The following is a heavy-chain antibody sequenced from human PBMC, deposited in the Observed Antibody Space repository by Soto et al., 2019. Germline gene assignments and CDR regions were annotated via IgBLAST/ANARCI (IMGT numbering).Heavy chain of an antibody. CDR2: IYYSGST. J-gene: IGHJ6*02. Sequence: SETLSLTCTVSGGSISSYYWSWIRQPPGKGLEWIGYIYYSGSTNYNPSLKSRVTISVDTSKNQFSLKLSSVTAADTAVYYCAREVGENYYGMDVWGQGTTVTVSS. CDR3: AREVGENYYGMDV. V-gene: IGHV4-59*01. D-gene: IGHD3-10*01. CDR1: GGSISSYY.